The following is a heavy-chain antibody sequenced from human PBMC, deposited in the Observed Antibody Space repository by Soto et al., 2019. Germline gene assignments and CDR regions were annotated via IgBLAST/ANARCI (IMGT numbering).Heavy chain of an antibody. Sequence: QVRLVQSGAEVKKPGASVKVSCKASGYTFSTYGFSWVRQAPGQGLEWMGWIGADNGDTNYAQNFQGKVTMTTDTSTTTSYMELRSPTSDDTAVYFCARDWKGAEGFDPWGQGTLVTVSS. D-gene: IGHD1-1*01. CDR1: GYTFSTYG. V-gene: IGHV1-18*01. J-gene: IGHJ5*02. CDR3: ARDWKGAEGFDP. CDR2: IGADNGDT.